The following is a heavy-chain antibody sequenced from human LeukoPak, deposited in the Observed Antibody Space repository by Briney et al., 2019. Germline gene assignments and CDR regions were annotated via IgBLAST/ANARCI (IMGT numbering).Heavy chain of an antibody. CDR1: GFGFSTYW. CDR3: ARDVLGRSGEQLDY. CDR2: MKEDGSLK. D-gene: IGHD3-3*01. V-gene: IGHV3-7*03. Sequence: GGSVRLSCATSGFGFSTYWMAWVRQAPGKGLEWVANMKEDGSLKYYVDSVKGRFTISRDNAKNSLYLQMSSLRVEDTAVYYCARDVLGRSGEQLDYWGQGTLVTVSS. J-gene: IGHJ4*02.